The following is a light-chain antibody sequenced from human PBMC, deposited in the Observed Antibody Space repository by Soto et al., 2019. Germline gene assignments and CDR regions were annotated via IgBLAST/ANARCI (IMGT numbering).Light chain of an antibody. CDR2: GAS. CDR1: QSVTSNY. V-gene: IGKV3-20*01. J-gene: IGKJ2*01. CDR3: QQYGRSPLLYT. Sequence: EIVLTQSPGTLSLSPGEGATLSCRASQSVTSNYLAWYQQKPVQAPMLLIYGASTRAAGVPDRFSGSGSGTDFTLTITRLEPEDFAVYYCQQYGRSPLLYTFGQGTKLGVK.